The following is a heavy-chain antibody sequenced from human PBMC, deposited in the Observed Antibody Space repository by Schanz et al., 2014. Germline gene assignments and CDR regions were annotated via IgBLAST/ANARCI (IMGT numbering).Heavy chain of an antibody. CDR3: VRDSFFAFDY. CDR1: GFTFSNYW. CDR2: IKHDGSVK. V-gene: IGHV3-7*01. Sequence: EVQLVESGGGLVQPGGSLRLSCVASGFTFSNYWMSWVRQAPGKGPEWVANIKHDGSVKDYVDSVEGRFTISGDSSKYTVYLQMNSLRADDTAVYYCVRDSFFAFDYWGQGTLVTVSS. J-gene: IGHJ4*02. D-gene: IGHD3-3*01.